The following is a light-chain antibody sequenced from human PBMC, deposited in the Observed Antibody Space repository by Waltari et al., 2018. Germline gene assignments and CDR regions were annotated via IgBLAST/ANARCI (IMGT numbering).Light chain of an antibody. CDR2: ENN. J-gene: IGLJ3*02. CDR3: GTWDTSLSAGM. CDR1: SPNLRNNY. Sequence: QSVSPPPPSVSPATGPKVTIPRSGSSPNLRNNYVSRYQQLPGTAPKLLIYENNKRPSGIPDRFSGSKSGTSATLGITGLQTGDEADYYCGTWDTSLSAGMFGGGTKLTVL. V-gene: IGLV1-51*02.